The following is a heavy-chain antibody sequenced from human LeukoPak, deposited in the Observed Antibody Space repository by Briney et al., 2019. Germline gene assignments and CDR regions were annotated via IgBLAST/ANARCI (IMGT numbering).Heavy chain of an antibody. J-gene: IGHJ4*02. V-gene: IGHV4-39*07. CDR3: AREESSYCSGGSCPASIDY. D-gene: IGHD2-15*01. Sequence: SETLSLTCTVSGGSISSSSYYWGWIRQPPGKGLEWIGSIYYSGSTYYNPSLKSRVTISVDTSKNQFSLKLSSVTAADTAVYYCAREESSYCSGGSCPASIDYWGQGTLVTVSS. CDR1: GGSISSSSYY. CDR2: IYYSGST.